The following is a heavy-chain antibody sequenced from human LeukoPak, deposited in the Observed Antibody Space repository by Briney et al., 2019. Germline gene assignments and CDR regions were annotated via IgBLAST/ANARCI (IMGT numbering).Heavy chain of an antibody. CDR3: ARARPDGSGGSWPDAFDI. V-gene: IGHV3-33*01. J-gene: IGHJ3*02. CDR2: IWYDGSNK. Sequence: GGSLRLSCAASGFTFSSYGMHWVRQAPGKGLEWVAVIWYDGSNKYYADSVKGRFTISRDNSKNTLYLQMNSLRAEDTAVYYCARARPDGSGGSWPDAFDIWGQGTMVTVSS. CDR1: GFTFSSYG. D-gene: IGHD2-15*01.